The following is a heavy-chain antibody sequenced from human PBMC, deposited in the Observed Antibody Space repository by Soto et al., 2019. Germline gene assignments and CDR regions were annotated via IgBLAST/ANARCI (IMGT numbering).Heavy chain of an antibody. CDR1: GFMFSSYA. D-gene: IGHD3-3*01. Sequence: AGGSLRLSCLASGFMFSSYAMSWVRQAPGKGLEWVSAVGGSGYSTYYADSVKGRFTISRDNSKNTLYLQMNSLRAEDTAVYYCARTTGDFWSGPNWFDPWGQGTLVTVSS. CDR3: ARTTGDFWSGPNWFDP. V-gene: IGHV3-23*01. J-gene: IGHJ5*02. CDR2: VGGSGYST.